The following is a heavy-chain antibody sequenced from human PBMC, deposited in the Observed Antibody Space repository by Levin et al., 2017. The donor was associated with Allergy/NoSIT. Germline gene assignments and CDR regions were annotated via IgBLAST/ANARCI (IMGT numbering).Heavy chain of an antibody. Sequence: SQTLSLTCTVSGGSISSYYWSWIRQPPGKGLEWIGYIYYSGSTNYNPSLKSRVTISVDTSKNQFSLKLSSVTAADTAVYYCARRYYDFWSGYVGGYFDYWGQGTLVTVSS. CDR3: ARRYYDFWSGYVGGYFDY. CDR1: GGSISSYY. V-gene: IGHV4-59*08. CDR2: IYYSGST. D-gene: IGHD3-3*01. J-gene: IGHJ4*02.